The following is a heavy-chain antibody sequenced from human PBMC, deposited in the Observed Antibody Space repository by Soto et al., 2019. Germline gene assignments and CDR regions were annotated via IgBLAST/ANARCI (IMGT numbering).Heavy chain of an antibody. V-gene: IGHV1-18*01. CDR3: ARWTDIVVVPAAIGGPDY. Sequence: ASVKVSCKASGYTFTSYGISWVRQAPGQGLEWMGWISAYNGNTNYAQKLQGRVTMTTDTSTSTAYMELRSLRSDDTAVYYCARWTDIVVVPAAIGGPDYWGQGTLVTVSS. CDR1: GYTFTSYG. CDR2: ISAYNGNT. J-gene: IGHJ4*02. D-gene: IGHD2-2*01.